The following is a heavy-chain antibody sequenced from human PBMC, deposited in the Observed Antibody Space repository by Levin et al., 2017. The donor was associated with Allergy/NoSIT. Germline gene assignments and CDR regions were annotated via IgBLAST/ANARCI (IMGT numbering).Heavy chain of an antibody. J-gene: IGHJ4*02. CDR3: GRDWGDAARPNYFDN. CDR2: IGGYSGNT. V-gene: IGHV1-18*01. Sequence: ASVKVSCKASGYIFTAYGITWVRQAPGQGLEWVGWIGGYSGNTNYAQKFQGRVTMTTDTSTSAAYMELGSLRSDDTAIYYCGRDWGDAARPNYFDNWGQGTLVTVSS. D-gene: IGHD6-6*01. CDR1: GYIFTAYG.